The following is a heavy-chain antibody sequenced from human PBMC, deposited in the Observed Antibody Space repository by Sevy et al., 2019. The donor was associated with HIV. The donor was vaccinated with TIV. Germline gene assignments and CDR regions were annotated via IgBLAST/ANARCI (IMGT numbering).Heavy chain of an antibody. D-gene: IGHD2-21*02. CDR2: ISGSSSYR. CDR3: ARRRGDPRADCFDY. Sequence: GGSLRLSCAASGFTFNIYSMNWVRQAPGKGLEWVSSISGSSSYRLYADSVKGRFTISRDNAKNSLYLQMNSLRAEDTAVYYCARRRGDPRADCFDYWGKGTLVSVSS. CDR1: GFTFNIYS. J-gene: IGHJ4*02. V-gene: IGHV3-21*01.